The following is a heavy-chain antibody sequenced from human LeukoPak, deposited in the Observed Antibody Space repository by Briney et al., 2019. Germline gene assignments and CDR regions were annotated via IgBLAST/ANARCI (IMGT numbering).Heavy chain of an antibody. CDR2: IYYSGST. J-gene: IGHJ4*02. CDR3: AGGVWFGEFVFDY. D-gene: IGHD3-10*01. V-gene: IGHV4-59*01. Sequence: PSETLSLTCTVSGGSISSYYWSWIRQPPGKGLEWIGYIYYSGSTNYNPSLKSRVTISVDTSKSQFSLKLSSVTAADTAVYYCAGGVWFGEFVFDYWGQGTLVTVSS. CDR1: GGSISSYY.